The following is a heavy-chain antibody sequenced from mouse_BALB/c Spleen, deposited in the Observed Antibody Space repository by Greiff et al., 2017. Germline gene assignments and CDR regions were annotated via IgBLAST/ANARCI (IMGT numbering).Heavy chain of an antibody. CDR2: IYPGDGDT. CDR1: GYTFTSYW. J-gene: IGHJ2*01. V-gene: IGHV1-87*01. Sequence: VQLKESGAELARPGASVKLSCKASGYTFTSYWMQWVKQRPGQGLEWIGAIYPGDGDTRYTQKFKGKATLTADKSSSTAYMQLSSLASEDSAVYYCARGLYENYFDYWGQGTTLTVSS. D-gene: IGHD2-3*01. CDR3: ARGLYENYFDY.